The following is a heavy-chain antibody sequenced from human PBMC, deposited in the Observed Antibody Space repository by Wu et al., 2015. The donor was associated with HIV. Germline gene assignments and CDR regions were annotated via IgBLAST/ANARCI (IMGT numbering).Heavy chain of an antibody. CDR2: MNPNSGNT. CDR1: GYTFTSYD. CDR3: ASVYRGHYYGSGTLAY. Sequence: QVQLVQSGAEVKKPGASVKVSCKASGYTFTSYDINWVRQATGQGLEWMGWMNPNSGNTGYAQKFQGRVTMTRNTSISTAYMELSSLRSEDTAVYYCASVYRGHYYGSGTLAYWGQGTLVTVSS. V-gene: IGHV1-8*01. J-gene: IGHJ4*02. D-gene: IGHD3-10*01.